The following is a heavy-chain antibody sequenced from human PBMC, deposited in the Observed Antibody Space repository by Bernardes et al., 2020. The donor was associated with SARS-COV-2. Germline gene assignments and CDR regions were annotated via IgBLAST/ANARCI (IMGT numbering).Heavy chain of an antibody. D-gene: IGHD1-7*01. CDR1: DYTFSTYG. V-gene: IGHV1-18*01. CDR2: ISPYNGKT. CDR3: ARERLPNYGATYFYGMDV. Sequence: ASVKVSCKASDYTFSTYGINWVRQAPGQGLEWMGWISPYNGKTNYIQKFQGRVTMTTDTSTSTAYMELRSLRSDDTAVYYCARERLPNYGATYFYGMDVWGQGTTVTVSS. J-gene: IGHJ6*02.